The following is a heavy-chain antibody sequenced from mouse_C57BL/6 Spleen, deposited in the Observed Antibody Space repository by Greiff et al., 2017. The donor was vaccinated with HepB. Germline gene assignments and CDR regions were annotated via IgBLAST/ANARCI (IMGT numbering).Heavy chain of an antibody. V-gene: IGHV1-82*01. J-gene: IGHJ1*03. Sequence: QVQLQQSGPELVKPGASVKISCKASGYAFSSSWMNWVKQRPGKGLEWIGRIYPGDGDTNYNGKFKGKATLTADKSSSTAYMQLSSLTSEDSAVYFCAREGWLLPYWYFDVWGTGTTVTVSS. CDR1: GYAFSSSW. CDR3: AREGWLLPYWYFDV. CDR2: IYPGDGDT. D-gene: IGHD2-3*01.